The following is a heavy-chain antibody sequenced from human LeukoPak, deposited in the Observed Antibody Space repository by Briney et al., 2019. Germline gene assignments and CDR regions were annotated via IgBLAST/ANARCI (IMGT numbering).Heavy chain of an antibody. D-gene: IGHD2-2*01. CDR3: ARSVSCSSTSCYEAWYYYGMDV. J-gene: IGHJ6*02. CDR2: IKQDGSKK. V-gene: IGHV3-7*01. Sequence: GGSLRLSCVASGFPFSSYWMTWVRQAPGKGLEWVANIKQDGSKKSYVDSVKGRFTISRDNAKNSLYLQMNSLRAEDTAVYYCARSVSCSSTSCYEAWYYYGMDVWGQGTTVTVSS. CDR1: GFPFSSYW.